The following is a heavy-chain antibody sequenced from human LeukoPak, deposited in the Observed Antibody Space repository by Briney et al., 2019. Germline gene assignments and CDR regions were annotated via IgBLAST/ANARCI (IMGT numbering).Heavy chain of an antibody. V-gene: IGHV1-69*13. CDR1: GGTFSSYA. CDR2: IIPIFGTA. D-gene: IGHD3-22*01. J-gene: IGHJ4*02. Sequence: ASVKVSCKASGGTFSSYAISWVRQAPGQGLEWMGGIIPIFGTANYAQKFQGRVTITADESTSTAYMELSSLRSEDTAVYYCARDPYYYDSSGYSYFDYWGQGTLVTVSS. CDR3: ARDPYYYDSSGYSYFDY.